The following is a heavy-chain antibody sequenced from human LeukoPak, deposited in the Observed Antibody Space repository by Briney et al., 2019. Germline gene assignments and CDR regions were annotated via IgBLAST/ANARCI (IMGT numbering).Heavy chain of an antibody. CDR1: GYTLTELS. D-gene: IGHD1/OR15-1a*01. J-gene: IGHJ4*02. CDR2: INTNTGNP. CDR3: ARSSAEQPGY. Sequence: ASVKVSCKVSGYTLTELSMHWVRQAPGQGLEWMGWINTNTGNPTYAQGFTGRFVFSLDTSVSTAYLQISSLKAEDTAVYYCARSSAEQPGYWGQGTLVTVSS. V-gene: IGHV7-4-1*02.